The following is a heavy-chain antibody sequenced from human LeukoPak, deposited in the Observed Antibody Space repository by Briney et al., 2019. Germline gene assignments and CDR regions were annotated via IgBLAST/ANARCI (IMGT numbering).Heavy chain of an antibody. CDR1: GFTFSSYS. Sequence: GGSLRLSCAASGFTFSSYSMNWVRQAPGKGLEWVSSISSSSYIYYADSVKGRFTISRDNAKNSLYLQMNSLGAEDTAVYYCARAGAIRTIDYWGQGTLVTVSS. CDR2: ISSSSYI. CDR3: ARAGAIRTIDY. V-gene: IGHV3-21*01. D-gene: IGHD2-2*02. J-gene: IGHJ4*02.